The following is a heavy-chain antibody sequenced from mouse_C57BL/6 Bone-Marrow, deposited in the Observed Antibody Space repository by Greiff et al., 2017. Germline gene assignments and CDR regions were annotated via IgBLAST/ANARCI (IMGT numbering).Heavy chain of an antibody. J-gene: IGHJ1*03. CDR1: GYSITSDY. V-gene: IGHV3-8*01. D-gene: IGHD1-1*01. CDR3: ARLDGSSYGYFDV. Sequence: EVKLEESGPGLAKPSQTLSLTCSVTGYSITSDYWNWIRKFPGNKLEYMGYISYSGSTYYNPSLKSRISITRDTSKNQYYLQLNSVTTEDTATYYCARLDGSSYGYFDVWGTGTTVTVSS. CDR2: ISYSGST.